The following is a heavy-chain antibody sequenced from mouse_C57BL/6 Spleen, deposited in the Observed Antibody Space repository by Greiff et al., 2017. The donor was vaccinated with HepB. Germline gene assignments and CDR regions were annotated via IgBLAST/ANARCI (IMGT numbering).Heavy chain of an antibody. CDR3: ARSGRGSLDY. J-gene: IGHJ2*01. CDR1: GYTFTSYW. V-gene: IGHV1-64*01. D-gene: IGHD1-1*01. Sequence: QVQLQQSGAELVKPGASVKLSCKASGYTFTSYWMHWVKQRPGQGLEWIGMIHPNSGSTNYNEKFKSKATLTVDKSSSTAYMQLSSLTSEDSAVYYCARSGRGSLDYWGQGTTLTVSS. CDR2: IHPNSGST.